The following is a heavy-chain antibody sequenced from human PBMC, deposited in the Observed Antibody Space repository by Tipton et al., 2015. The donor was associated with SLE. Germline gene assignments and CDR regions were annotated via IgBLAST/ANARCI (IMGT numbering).Heavy chain of an antibody. CDR3: ARMGGDIVVVTAASDAFDI. D-gene: IGHD2-21*02. CDR1: GGSISSYY. J-gene: IGHJ3*02. CDR2: IYYSGST. V-gene: IGHV4-59*12. Sequence: TLSLTCTVSGGSISSYYWSWIRQPPGKGLEWIGYIYYSGSTYYNPSLKSRVTISVDTSKNQFSLKLSSVTAADTAVYYCARMGGDIVVVTAASDAFDIWGQGTMVTVSS.